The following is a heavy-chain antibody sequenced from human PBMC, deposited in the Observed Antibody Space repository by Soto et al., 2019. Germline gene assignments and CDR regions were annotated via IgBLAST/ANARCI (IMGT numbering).Heavy chain of an antibody. CDR3: ARGWSSSQNTPFDY. V-gene: IGHV4-34*01. D-gene: IGHD6-6*01. J-gene: IGHJ4*02. CDR2: INHSGST. Sequence: SETLSLTCAVYGGSFSGYYWSWIRQPPGKGLEWIGEINHSGSTNYNPSLKSRVTISVDTSKNQFSLKLSSVTAADTAVYYCARGWSSSQNTPFDYWGQGTLVTVSS. CDR1: GGSFSGYY.